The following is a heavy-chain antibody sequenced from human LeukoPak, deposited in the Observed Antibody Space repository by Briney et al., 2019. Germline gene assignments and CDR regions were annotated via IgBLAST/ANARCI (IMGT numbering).Heavy chain of an antibody. D-gene: IGHD1-26*01. V-gene: IGHV4-61*02. CDR2: IYTRGSA. CDR3: VAGVVGPPERIS. J-gene: IGHJ4*02. Sequence: PSETLSLTCTGSGDSIDSNIYYWSWIRQSAGKGLEWIGRIYTRGSARYHPSLGSRVTMSVDTSKNQFSLELTSVTAADTGVYYCVAGVVGPPERISWGQGSLVTVSS. CDR1: GDSIDSNIYY.